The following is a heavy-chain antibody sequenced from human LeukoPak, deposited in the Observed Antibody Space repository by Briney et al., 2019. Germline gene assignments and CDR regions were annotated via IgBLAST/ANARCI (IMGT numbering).Heavy chain of an antibody. CDR1: GVTFSNYG. Sequence: GRSLRLSCAASGVTFSNYGMHWVRQAPGKGLEWVAVIWYDGSNKYYADSVKGRFTISTDNSKNTLYLQMNSPRADDTAVYYCARQPDFHDSSGNPRYFDLWGRGTLVTVSS. CDR2: IWYDGSNK. J-gene: IGHJ2*01. V-gene: IGHV3-33*01. CDR3: ARQPDFHDSSGNPRYFDL. D-gene: IGHD3-22*01.